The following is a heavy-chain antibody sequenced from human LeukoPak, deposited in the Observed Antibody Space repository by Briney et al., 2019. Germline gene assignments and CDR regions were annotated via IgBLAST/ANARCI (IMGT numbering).Heavy chain of an antibody. CDR1: GYTFTGYY. CDR3: ARDLGPGERERFDY. Sequence: ASVKVSCKSSGYTFTGYYIHWVRQAPGQGLEWMGWINPNSGGTTYAQKFQGRVTVTRDTSINTAYMELSRLRSDDTAAYYCARDLGPGERERFDYWGQGTLVTVSS. D-gene: IGHD7-27*01. CDR2: INPNSGGT. J-gene: IGHJ4*02. V-gene: IGHV1-2*02.